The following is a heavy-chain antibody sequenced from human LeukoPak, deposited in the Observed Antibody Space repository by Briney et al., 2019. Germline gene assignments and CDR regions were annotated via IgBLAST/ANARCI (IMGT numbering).Heavy chain of an antibody. D-gene: IGHD4-23*01. J-gene: IGHJ3*02. Sequence: SETLSLTSTVPGGSISSGDYYWSWIRQPPGKGHEWTGYIYYSGSTYYNPSLKSGVTISVDTSKNQFSLKLSSVTAADTAVYYGARRPPTVEGAFDIWGQGTMVTVSS. CDR2: IYYSGST. V-gene: IGHV4-30-4*08. CDR1: GGSISSGDYY. CDR3: ARRPPTVEGAFDI.